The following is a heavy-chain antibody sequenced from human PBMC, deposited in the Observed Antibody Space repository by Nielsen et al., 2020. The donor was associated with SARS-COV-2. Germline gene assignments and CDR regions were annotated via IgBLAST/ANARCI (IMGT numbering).Heavy chain of an antibody. CDR1: GGSISSSSYY. CDR2: IYYSGST. D-gene: IGHD5-18*01. V-gene: IGHV4-39*01. J-gene: IGHJ6*02. Sequence: SETLSLTCTVSGGSISSSSYYWGWIRQPPGKGLEWIGSIYYSGSTYYNPSLKSRVTISVDTSKNQFSLKLSSVTAADTAVYYCARTEYGYGPLGMDVWGQGTTVTVSS. CDR3: ARTEYGYGPLGMDV.